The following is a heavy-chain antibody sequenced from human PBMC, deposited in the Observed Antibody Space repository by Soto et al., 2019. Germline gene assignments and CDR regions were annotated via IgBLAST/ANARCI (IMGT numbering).Heavy chain of an antibody. Sequence: SVKVSCKASGVNFTSYAISWVRQAPGQGLEFMGGIVPLFGTTNYAHKFRGRVTVTADESTSTVYMEMSSLRSEDTAVYYCAKASGRSWYNWFDPWGQGTLVTVSS. CDR1: GVNFTSYA. D-gene: IGHD6-13*01. CDR2: IVPLFGTT. J-gene: IGHJ5*02. CDR3: AKASGRSWYNWFDP. V-gene: IGHV1-69*13.